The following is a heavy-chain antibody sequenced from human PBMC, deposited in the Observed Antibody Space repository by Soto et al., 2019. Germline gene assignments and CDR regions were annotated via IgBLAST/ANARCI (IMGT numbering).Heavy chain of an antibody. CDR2: IYPGDSDT. V-gene: IGHV5-51*01. CDR3: AREGQAPYYYYGMDV. J-gene: IGHJ6*02. CDR1: GYSFTSYW. Sequence: PGESLKISCKGSGYSFTSYWIGWVRQMPGKGLEWMGIIYPGDSDTRYSPSFQGQVTISADKSISTAYLQWSSLKASDTAVYYCAREGQAPYYYYGMDVWGQGTAVTVSS.